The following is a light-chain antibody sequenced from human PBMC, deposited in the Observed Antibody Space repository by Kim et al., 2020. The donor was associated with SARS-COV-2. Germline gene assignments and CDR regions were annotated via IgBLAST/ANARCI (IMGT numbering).Light chain of an antibody. CDR3: QQRSNWLT. Sequence: SLSPGDTATLSCRASQSVGTSLAWYQHNPGQAPRLLIYDASNRATGIPARFSGSGSGTDFTLTISGLEPEDFAVYYCQQRSNWLTFGGGTKVDIK. CDR2: DAS. V-gene: IGKV3-11*01. J-gene: IGKJ4*01. CDR1: QSVGTS.